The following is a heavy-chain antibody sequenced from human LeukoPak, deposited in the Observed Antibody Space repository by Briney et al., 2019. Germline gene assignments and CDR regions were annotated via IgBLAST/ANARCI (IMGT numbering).Heavy chain of an antibody. CDR1: GGSISSGDYY. J-gene: IGHJ4*02. Sequence: SQTLSLTCTVSGGSISSGDYYWSWIRQPPGKGLEWYGYIYYSGSTYYNPSLKSRVTISVDTSKNQFSLKLSSVTAADTAVYYCARFHQVLRYFDWPKYYFDYWGQGTLVTVSS. D-gene: IGHD3-9*01. V-gene: IGHV4-30-4*01. CDR3: ARFHQVLRYFDWPKYYFDY. CDR2: IYYSGST.